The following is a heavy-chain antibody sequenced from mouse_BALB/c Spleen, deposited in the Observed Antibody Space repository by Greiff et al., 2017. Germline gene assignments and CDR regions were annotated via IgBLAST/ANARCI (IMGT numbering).Heavy chain of an antibody. Sequence: EVQGVESGPGLVKPSQSLSLTCTVTGYSITSDYAWNWIRQFPGNKLEWMGYISYSGSTSYNPSLKSRISITRDTSKNQFFLQLNSVTIEDTATYYCAKRGYGNYDYWGQGTTLTVSS. CDR2: ISYSGST. J-gene: IGHJ2*01. V-gene: IGHV3-2*02. CDR1: GYSITSDYA. D-gene: IGHD2-10*02. CDR3: AKRGYGNYDY.